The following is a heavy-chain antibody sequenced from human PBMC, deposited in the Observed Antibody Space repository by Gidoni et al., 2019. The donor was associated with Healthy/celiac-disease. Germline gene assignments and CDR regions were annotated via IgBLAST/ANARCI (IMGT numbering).Heavy chain of an antibody. D-gene: IGHD3-10*01. CDR1: GYTFTGYY. J-gene: IGHJ6*02. CDR3: ARDPVQGVKGKYYYYGMDV. CDR2: INPNSGGT. V-gene: IGHV1-2*04. Sequence: QVQLVQSGAEVKKPGASVKVSCKASGYTFTGYYMPWVRQAPGQGLEWMGWINPNSGGTNYAQKFQGWVTMTRDTSISTAYMELSRLRSDDTAVYYCARDPVQGVKGKYYYYGMDVWGQGTTVTVSS.